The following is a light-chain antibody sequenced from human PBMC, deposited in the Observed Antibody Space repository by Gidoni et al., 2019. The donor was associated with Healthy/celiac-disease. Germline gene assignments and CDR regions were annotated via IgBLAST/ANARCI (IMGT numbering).Light chain of an antibody. J-gene: IGLJ2*01. CDR1: NIGSKS. CDR3: QVWDSSSVV. Sequence: SYVLTQPPSVSVAPGKTARITCGGNNIGSKSVHWYQQKPGPAPVLVIYYDSDWPSGIPERFSGSNSGNTATLTISRVEAGDEADYYCQVWDSSSVVFGGGTKLTVL. V-gene: IGLV3-21*04. CDR2: YDS.